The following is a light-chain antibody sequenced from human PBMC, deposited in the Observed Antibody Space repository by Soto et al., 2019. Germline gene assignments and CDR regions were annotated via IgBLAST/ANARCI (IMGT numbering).Light chain of an antibody. Sequence: DVVMTQSPLSLPVTLGQPASISCRSSQSLVFSDGNTYLSWFHQRPGQSPRRLIYNVSNRDSGVXYXYSGRGSGTAFTLKISRMETADVGTYSCLHGTHWPYAFGQGTKLEIK. V-gene: IGKV2-30*01. CDR2: NVS. J-gene: IGKJ2*01. CDR3: LHGTHWPYA. CDR1: QSLVFSDGNTY.